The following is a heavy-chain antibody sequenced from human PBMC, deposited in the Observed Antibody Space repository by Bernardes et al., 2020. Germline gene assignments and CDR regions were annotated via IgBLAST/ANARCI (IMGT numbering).Heavy chain of an antibody. D-gene: IGHD2-21*02. CDR2: ISGSGSST. J-gene: IGHJ4*02. Sequence: GRSLRLCCAASGFSFSSYGMSWVRQAPGKGLEWVSAISGSGSSTYYADSVKGRFTISRDNSKNTLYLQMNSLRAEDTAVYHCAKDPHIGVVTVPDYWGQGTLVTVSS. V-gene: IGHV3-23*01. CDR1: GFSFSSYG. CDR3: AKDPHIGVVTVPDY.